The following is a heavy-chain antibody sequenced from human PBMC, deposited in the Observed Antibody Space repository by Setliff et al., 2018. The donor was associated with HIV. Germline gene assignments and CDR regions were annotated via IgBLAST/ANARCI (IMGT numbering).Heavy chain of an antibody. CDR2: IYYSGST. Sequence: SETLSLTCTVSGGSISGSSYYWGWIRQPPGKGLEWIGNIYYSGSTYYKPSLKSRVTISVDTSQNQFSLNLSSMTAADTAVYYCARLDSHGGDEYWGQGTLVTVSS. V-gene: IGHV4-39*01. CDR1: GGSISGSSYY. J-gene: IGHJ4*02. CDR3: ARLDSHGGDEY. D-gene: IGHD5-18*01.